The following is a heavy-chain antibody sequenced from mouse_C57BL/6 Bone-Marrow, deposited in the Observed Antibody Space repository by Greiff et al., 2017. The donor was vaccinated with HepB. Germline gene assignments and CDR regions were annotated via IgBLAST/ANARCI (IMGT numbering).Heavy chain of an antibody. CDR3: ARLYYDYDGWYFDV. CDR1: GYTFTDYN. CDR2: INPNNGGT. Sequence: EVQLVESGPELVKPGASVKIPCKASGYTFTDYNMDWVKQSHGKSLEWIGDINPNNGGTIYNQKFKGKATLTVDKSSSTAYMELRSLTSEDTAVYYCARLYYDYDGWYFDVWGTGTTVTVSS. J-gene: IGHJ1*03. D-gene: IGHD2-4*01. V-gene: IGHV1-18*01.